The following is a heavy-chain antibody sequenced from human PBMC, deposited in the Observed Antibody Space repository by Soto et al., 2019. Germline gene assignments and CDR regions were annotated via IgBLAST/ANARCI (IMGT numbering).Heavy chain of an antibody. Sequence: PSETLSLTCTVSGGSISSGGYYWSWIRQHPGKGLEWIGYIYYSGSTYYNPSLKSRVTISVDTSKNQFSLKLSSVTAADTAVYSCASSQFDILKRSWFDPWGQGALVTVSS. D-gene: IGHD3-9*01. CDR1: GGSISSGGYY. V-gene: IGHV4-31*03. J-gene: IGHJ5*02. CDR2: IYYSGST. CDR3: ASSQFDILKRSWFDP.